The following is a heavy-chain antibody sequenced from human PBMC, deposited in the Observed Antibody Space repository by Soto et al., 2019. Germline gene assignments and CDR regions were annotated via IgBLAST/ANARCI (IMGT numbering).Heavy chain of an antibody. CDR1: GFTFSSYA. CDR3: ATNVNVLRLLEWLFAEFTFDY. Sequence: GGSLRLSCAASGFTFSSYAMSWVRQAPGKGLEWVSAISGSGGSTYYEDSVKGRFTISRDNSKNTLYLQMNSLRAEDTAVYYCATNVNVLRLLEWLFAEFTFDYWGQGTLVTVSS. J-gene: IGHJ4*02. CDR2: ISGSGGST. D-gene: IGHD3-3*01. V-gene: IGHV3-23*01.